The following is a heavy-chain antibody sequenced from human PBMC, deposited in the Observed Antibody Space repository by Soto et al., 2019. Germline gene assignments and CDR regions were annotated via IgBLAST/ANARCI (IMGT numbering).Heavy chain of an antibody. V-gene: IGHV4-30-4*01. CDR3: ARALILEWLFDY. J-gene: IGHJ4*02. Sequence: SETLSLTCTVSGGSISSGDYYWSWIRQPPGKGLEWIGYIYYSGSTYYNPSLKSRVTISVDTSKNQFSLKLSSVTAADTAVYYCARALILEWLFDYRGQRTLVTVSS. CDR1: GGSISSGDYY. CDR2: IYYSGST. D-gene: IGHD3-3*01.